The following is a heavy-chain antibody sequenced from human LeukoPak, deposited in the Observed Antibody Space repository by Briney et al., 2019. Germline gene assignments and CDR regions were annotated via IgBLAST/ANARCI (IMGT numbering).Heavy chain of an antibody. CDR2: MNPNSGNT. CDR3: ARESPDTAMVSNYYYYGMDV. Sequence: ASVRVSCKASGYTFSTYDINWVRQATGQGLEWMGWMNPNSGNTGYAQKFQGRVTMTRNTSISTAYMELSGLRSEDTAVYYCARESPDTAMVSNYYYYGMDVWGQGTTVTVSS. J-gene: IGHJ6*02. CDR1: GYTFSTYD. V-gene: IGHV1-8*01. D-gene: IGHD5-18*01.